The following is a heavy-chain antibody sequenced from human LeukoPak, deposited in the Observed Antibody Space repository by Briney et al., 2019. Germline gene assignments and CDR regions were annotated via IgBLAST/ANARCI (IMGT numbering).Heavy chain of an antibody. CDR2: INPKSGGT. J-gene: IGHJ4*02. V-gene: IGHV1-2*02. CDR1: GYTFTGYY. D-gene: IGHD3-16*01. Sequence: GASVKVSCKASGYTFTGYYMHWVRQAPGQGLEWMGWINPKSGGTNYAQKFQGRVTMTRDTSINTAYMDLSSLRSGDTAVYYCARDRAILAMDYEFDYWGQGTLVTVSS. CDR3: ARDRAILAMDYEFDY.